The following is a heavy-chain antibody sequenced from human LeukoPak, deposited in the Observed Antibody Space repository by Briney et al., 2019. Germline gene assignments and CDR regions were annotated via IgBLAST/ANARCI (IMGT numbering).Heavy chain of an antibody. CDR3: ARAPITSPFYFDY. D-gene: IGHD2-2*01. CDR1: GFAFDEHG. Sequence: PGGSLRLSCTASGFAFDEHGMSWVRPAPGKGRGWVSGINWSGGSTGYAEPMGGRFAISRDNAKNSLYLQMDSLRAEDTALYYCARAPITSPFYFDYWGQGTLVTVSS. J-gene: IGHJ4*02. CDR2: INWSGGST. V-gene: IGHV3-20*04.